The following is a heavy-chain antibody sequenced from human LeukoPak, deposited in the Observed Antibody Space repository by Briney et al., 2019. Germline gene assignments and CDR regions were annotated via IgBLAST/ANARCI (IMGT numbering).Heavy chain of an antibody. CDR1: GYSFTSYW. D-gene: IGHD1-26*01. CDR3: ARLWDRYSGSYYGWFDP. V-gene: IGHV5-51*01. Sequence: GESLKISCKGSGYSFTSYWIGWVRQMPGKGLEWMGIIYPGDSDTRYSPSFQGQVTISADKSISTAYLQWSSLKASDTAMYYRARLWDRYSGSYYGWFDPWGQGTLVTVSS. J-gene: IGHJ5*02. CDR2: IYPGDSDT.